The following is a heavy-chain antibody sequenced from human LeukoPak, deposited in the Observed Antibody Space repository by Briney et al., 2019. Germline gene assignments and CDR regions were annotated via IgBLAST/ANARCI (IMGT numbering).Heavy chain of an antibody. V-gene: IGHV3-21*01. CDR1: GFTFSSYS. CDR3: ARVPPVGYDFWSTDY. CDR2: ISSSSSYI. D-gene: IGHD3-3*01. Sequence: GGSLRLSCAASGFTFSSYSMNWVRQAPGKGLEWVSSISSSSSYIYYADSVKGRFTISRDNAKNPLYLQMNSLRAEDTAVYYCARVPPVGYDFWSTDYWGQGTLVTVSS. J-gene: IGHJ4*02.